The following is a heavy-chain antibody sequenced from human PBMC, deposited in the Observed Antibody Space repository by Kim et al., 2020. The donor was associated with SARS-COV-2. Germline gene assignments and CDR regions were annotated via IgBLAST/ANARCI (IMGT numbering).Heavy chain of an antibody. CDR2: IIPIFGKA. CDR1: GGTFSSYA. Sequence: SVKVSCKASGGTFSSYAISWVRQAPGQGLEWMGGIIPIFGKANYAQKFQGRVTITADESTSTAYMELSSLRSEDTAVYYCARVGGSYQLDNGADHYYYYYGMDVWGQGTTVTVSS. J-gene: IGHJ6*02. CDR3: ARVGGSYQLDNGADHYYYYYGMDV. V-gene: IGHV1-69*13. D-gene: IGHD2-2*01.